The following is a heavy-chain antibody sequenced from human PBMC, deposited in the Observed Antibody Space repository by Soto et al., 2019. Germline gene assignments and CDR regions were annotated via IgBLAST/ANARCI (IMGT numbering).Heavy chain of an antibody. D-gene: IGHD5-18*01. Sequence: SETLSLTCAVYGGSSSGYYWSWIRQPPGKGLEWIGEINHSGSTNYNPSLKSRVTISVDTSKNQFSLKLSSVTAADTAVYYCARGRGGYSYGYHYYYGMDVWGQGTTVTVSS. CDR3: ARGRGGYSYGYHYYYGMDV. CDR1: GGSSSGYY. V-gene: IGHV4-34*01. CDR2: INHSGST. J-gene: IGHJ6*02.